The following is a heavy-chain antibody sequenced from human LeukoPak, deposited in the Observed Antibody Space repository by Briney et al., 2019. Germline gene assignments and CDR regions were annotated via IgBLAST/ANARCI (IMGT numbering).Heavy chain of an antibody. J-gene: IGHJ4*02. D-gene: IGHD6-13*01. CDR1: GGSISSYY. CDR2: IYTSGST. CDR3: ARSRAVAGRYYFDY. Sequence: PSETLSLTCTVSGGSISSYYWSWIRQPAGKGLEWIGRIYTSGSTNYNPSLKSRVTMSVDTSKNQFSLKLSSVTAADTAVYYCARSRAVAGRYYFDYWGQGTLVTVSS. V-gene: IGHV4-4*07.